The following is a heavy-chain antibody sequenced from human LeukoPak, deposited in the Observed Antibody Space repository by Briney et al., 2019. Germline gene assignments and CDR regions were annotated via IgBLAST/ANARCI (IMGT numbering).Heavy chain of an antibody. D-gene: IGHD6-19*01. Sequence: ASVKVSCKASGYTFTSYAMHWVRQAPGQRLEWMGWINAGNGHTKYSQKFQGRVTITRDTSASTAYMELSSLRSEDTAVYYCARDIGSGWGNYFDYWGQGTLVTDSS. CDR1: GYTFTSYA. V-gene: IGHV1-3*01. J-gene: IGHJ4*02. CDR3: ARDIGSGWGNYFDY. CDR2: INAGNGHT.